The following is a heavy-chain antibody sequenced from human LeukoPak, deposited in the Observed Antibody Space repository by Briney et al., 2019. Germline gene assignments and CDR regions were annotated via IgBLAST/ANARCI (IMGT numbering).Heavy chain of an antibody. V-gene: IGHV3-23*01. CDR3: AKDPVVTPVH. Sequence: GGSLRLSCGASGFTSSSYAMSWVRQAPGKGLEWVSAISGRGGTTYYADSVKGRYTISRDNSKNTLYLQMNSLTAEDTAVYYCAKDPVVTPVHWGQGNVVTVPS. CDR2: ISGRGGTT. CDR1: GFTSSSYA. J-gene: IGHJ4*02. D-gene: IGHD2-21*02.